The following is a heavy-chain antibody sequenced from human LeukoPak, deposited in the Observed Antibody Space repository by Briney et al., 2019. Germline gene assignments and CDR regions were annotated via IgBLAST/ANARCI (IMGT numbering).Heavy chain of an antibody. D-gene: IGHD6-13*01. CDR2: IYYSGST. CDR1: GGSFSGYY. Sequence: PSETLSLTCAVYGGSFSGYYWSWIRQPPGKGLEWIGYIYYSGSTYYNPSLKSRVTISVDTSKNQFSLKLSSVTAAVTAVYYCATSRSSWYYFDYWGQGTLVTVSS. CDR3: ATSRSSWYYFDY. V-gene: IGHV4-59*08. J-gene: IGHJ4*02.